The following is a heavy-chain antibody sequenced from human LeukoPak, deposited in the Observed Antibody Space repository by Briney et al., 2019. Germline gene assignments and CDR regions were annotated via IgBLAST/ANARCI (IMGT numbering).Heavy chain of an antibody. CDR2: VNPNSGGT. J-gene: IGHJ4*02. D-gene: IGHD2-2*01. Sequence: ASVKVSCKASGYIFTDYYIHWVRQAPGQGLECMGWVNPNSGGTHYAQKFQGRVTMTRDTSISTAYMELSRLRSDDTAVYYCARDGDCSSTSCYEWLAYWGQGSLVTVSS. V-gene: IGHV1-2*02. CDR1: GYIFTDYY. CDR3: ARDGDCSSTSCYEWLAY.